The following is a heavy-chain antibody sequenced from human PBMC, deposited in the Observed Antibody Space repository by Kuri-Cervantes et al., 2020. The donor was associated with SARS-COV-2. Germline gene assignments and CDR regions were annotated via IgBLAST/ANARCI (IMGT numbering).Heavy chain of an antibody. CDR3: AKDRGGVHDF. CDR1: GFNFSTTD. D-gene: IGHD2-21*01. V-gene: IGHV3-30*18. Sequence: GESLRLSCVASGFNFSTTDMHWIRQAPGKGLEWVTFISSDGKNKKCMSPGKGRFTISRDNSQNTLHLQMKSLRDEETAIYYCAKDRGGVHDFWGQGTLVTVSS. J-gene: IGHJ4*02. CDR2: ISSDGKNK.